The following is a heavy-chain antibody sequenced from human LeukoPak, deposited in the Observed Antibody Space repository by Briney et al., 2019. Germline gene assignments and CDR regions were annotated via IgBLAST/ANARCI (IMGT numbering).Heavy chain of an antibody. CDR1: GGTFSSYA. J-gene: IGHJ4*02. D-gene: IGHD5-24*01. CDR2: IIPIFGTA. Sequence: SVKVSCKASGGTFSSYAISWVRQAPGQGPEWMGGIIPIFGTANYAQKFQGRVTITADESTSTAYMELSSLRSEDTAVYYCARDRGWLQARYFDYWGQGTLVTVSS. V-gene: IGHV1-69*13. CDR3: ARDRGWLQARYFDY.